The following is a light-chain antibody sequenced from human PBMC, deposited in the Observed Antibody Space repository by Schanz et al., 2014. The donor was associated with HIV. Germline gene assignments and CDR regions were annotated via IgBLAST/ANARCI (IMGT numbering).Light chain of an antibody. CDR3: LQYNDDVYT. CDR1: QSISNN. CDR2: GAS. J-gene: IGKJ2*01. Sequence: EIVMTQSPATLYVSPGEGATLSCRASQSISNNLAWYQHKPGQAPRLLIYGASSRATGIPDRFSGSGSGTEFTLTISSLQPGDFATYYCLQYNDDVYTFGQGTKLEIK. V-gene: IGKV3D-15*01.